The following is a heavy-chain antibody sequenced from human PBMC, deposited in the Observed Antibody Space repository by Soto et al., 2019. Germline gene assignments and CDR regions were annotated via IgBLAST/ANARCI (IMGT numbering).Heavy chain of an antibody. Sequence: RASVKVSCKASGGTFSTYAFSWVRQAPGQGLEWMGVVNPSGGSAHYAQSFEGRVTLTRDTSTCTFYMELSSLRSEDTAVYYCAREENCRGGTCYSEYFHHWGQGTLVTVSS. CDR3: AREENCRGGTCYSEYFHH. D-gene: IGHD2-15*01. CDR2: VNPSGGSA. CDR1: GGTFSTYA. V-gene: IGHV1-46*01. J-gene: IGHJ1*01.